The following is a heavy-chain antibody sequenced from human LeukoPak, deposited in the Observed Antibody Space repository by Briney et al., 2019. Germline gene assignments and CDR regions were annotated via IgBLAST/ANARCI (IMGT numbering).Heavy chain of an antibody. CDR2: INPNSGGT. J-gene: IGHJ5*02. CDR1: GFTFTAYY. Sequence: ASVKVSCKASGFTFTAYYMHWVRQAPGQGLEWMGWINPNSGGTNYAQKFQGRVTMTRDASISTAYMELSRLRSEDTAVYYCAGLSSHYGDYKVDPWGQGTLVTVSS. CDR3: AGLSSHYGDYKVDP. D-gene: IGHD4-17*01. V-gene: IGHV1-2*02.